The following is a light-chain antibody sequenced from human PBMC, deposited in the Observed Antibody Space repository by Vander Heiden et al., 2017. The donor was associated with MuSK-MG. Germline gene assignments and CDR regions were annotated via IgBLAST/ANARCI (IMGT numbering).Light chain of an antibody. J-gene: IGKJ3*01. Sequence: EIQMTHSPSSLSASVGDRVTITCRASQGISNYLAWYQQKPGKGPKLLIYAASTLQAGVPSRFSGSGSGTDFTLTISILQPEDVATYYCQKDNSAPFTFGHGTKVDIK. CDR3: QKDNSAPFT. CDR1: QGISNY. CDR2: AAS. V-gene: IGKV1-27*01.